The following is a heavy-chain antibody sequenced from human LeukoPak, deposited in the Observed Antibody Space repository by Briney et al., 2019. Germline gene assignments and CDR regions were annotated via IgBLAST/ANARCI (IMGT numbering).Heavy chain of an antibody. CDR3: ARVAGGVGAIGY. D-gene: IGHD1-26*01. V-gene: IGHV4-59*01. CDR2: IYYNGST. J-gene: IGHJ4*02. Sequence: SETLSLTCTVSGGSISSYYWSWIRQPPGKGLEWIGYIYYNGSTNYNPSLKSRVTISVDTSKNQFSLKLSSVTAADTAVYYCARVAGGVGAIGYWGQGTLVTVSS. CDR1: GGSISSYY.